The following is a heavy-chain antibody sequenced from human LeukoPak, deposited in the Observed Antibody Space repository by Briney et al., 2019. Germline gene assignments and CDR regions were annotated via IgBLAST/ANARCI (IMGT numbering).Heavy chain of an antibody. CDR2: IYYSGST. CDR1: GGSISSSSYY. CDR3: ASFYSSSSRGSSYYYYYGMDV. J-gene: IGHJ6*02. Sequence: LETLSLTCTVSGGSISSSSYYWGWIRQPPGKGLEWIGSIYYSGSTYYNPSLKSRVTISVDTSKNQFSLKLSSVTAADTAVYYCASFYSSSSRGSSYYYYYGMDVWGQGTTVTVSS. V-gene: IGHV4-39*01. D-gene: IGHD6-6*01.